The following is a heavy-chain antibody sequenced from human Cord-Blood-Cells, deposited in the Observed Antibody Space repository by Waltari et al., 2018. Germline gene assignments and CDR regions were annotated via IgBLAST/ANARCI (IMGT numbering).Heavy chain of an antibody. D-gene: IGHD2-15*01. CDR3: ARVERGYCSGGSRYYWYFDL. V-gene: IGHV4-59*01. CDR2: IYYSGST. Sequence: QVQLQESGPGLVKPSETLSLTCTVSGGSISSYYWSWIRPPPGKGLEWIGYIYYSGSTNYNPSLKSRVTISVDTSKNQFSLKLSSVTAADTAVYYCARVERGYCSGGSRYYWYFDLWGRGTLVTVSS. J-gene: IGHJ2*01. CDR1: GGSISSYY.